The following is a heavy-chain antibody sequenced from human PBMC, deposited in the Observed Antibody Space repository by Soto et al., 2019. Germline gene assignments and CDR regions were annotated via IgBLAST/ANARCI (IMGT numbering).Heavy chain of an antibody. CDR3: ARDREDGSGTKYNWFDS. V-gene: IGHV1-69*01. D-gene: IGHD3-10*01. J-gene: IGHJ5*01. CDR1: GGTFGNRG. CDR2: TIPIFDTP. Sequence: QMQLVQSGAEVQKPGSSVKISCKASGGTFGNRGISWLRQAPGQGLEWMGGTIPIFDTPHYAEKFRDRVTITAGATTTGYLELTSFTSADTATYYCARDREDGSGTKYNWFDSWGQGTLVTVSS.